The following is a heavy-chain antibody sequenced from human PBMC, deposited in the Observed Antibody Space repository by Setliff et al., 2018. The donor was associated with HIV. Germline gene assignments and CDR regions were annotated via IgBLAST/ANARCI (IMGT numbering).Heavy chain of an antibody. CDR3: AKAIGGSRGYDGAGF. V-gene: IGHV3-30*02. J-gene: IGHJ4*02. Sequence: GGSLRLSCAASGFTFSSYGMHWVRQAPGKGLEWVAFIRYDGSNKYYADSVKGRFTISRDNSKNTLYLQMNSLRAEDTAVYYCAKAIGGSRGYDGAGFWGQGNLVTVSS. CDR2: IRYDGSNK. D-gene: IGHD5-12*01. CDR1: GFTFSSYG.